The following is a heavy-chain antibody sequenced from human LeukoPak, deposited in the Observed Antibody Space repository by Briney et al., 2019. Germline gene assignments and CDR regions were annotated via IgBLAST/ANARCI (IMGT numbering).Heavy chain of an antibody. J-gene: IGHJ4*02. CDR2: IKHDGSEK. V-gene: IGHV3-7*01. CDR3: ATDRGWRTSGYYLYYFEY. Sequence: GGSLRLSCAASGFIFTNYLMSWVRQAPGKGLEWVASIKHDGSEKYYVDSVRGRFTISRDNTMNSLYLQMSSLRAEDTAVYYCATDRGWRTSGYYLYYFEYWGQGTLVTYSS. D-gene: IGHD3-3*01. CDR1: GFIFTNYL.